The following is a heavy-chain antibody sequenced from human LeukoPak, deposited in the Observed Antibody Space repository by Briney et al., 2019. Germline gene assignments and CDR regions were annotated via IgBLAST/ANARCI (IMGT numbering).Heavy chain of an antibody. Sequence: SETLSLTCTVSGGSVSSNSYYWGWIRQPPGKGPEGIRCISGTAYDNPSPKSRVTVSVDKSKNQPSLNLISGTAADTAVYYYAGPSRSTNWFDPWGQGILVTVSS. J-gene: IGHJ5*02. V-gene: IGHV4-39*01. CDR3: AGPSRSTNWFDP. CDR1: GGSVSSNSYY. CDR2: ISGTA.